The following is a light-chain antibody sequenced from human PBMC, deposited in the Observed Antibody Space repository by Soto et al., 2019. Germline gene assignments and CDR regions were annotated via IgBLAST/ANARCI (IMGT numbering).Light chain of an antibody. CDR2: DAS. CDR3: QQRIDWPLT. CDR1: QSIRTY. J-gene: IGKJ4*01. Sequence: EIVLTQSPATLSLSPGEGATLSCRASQSIRTYLGWYQQKPGQAPRLLIYDASNRATGIPARFSGSGSGTDFTRTISSLEPEDFAVYYCQQRIDWPLTFGGGTKVEIK. V-gene: IGKV3-11*01.